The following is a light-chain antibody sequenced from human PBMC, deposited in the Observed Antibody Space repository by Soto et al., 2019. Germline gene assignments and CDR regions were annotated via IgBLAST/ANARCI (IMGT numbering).Light chain of an antibody. J-gene: IGKJ1*01. Sequence: EIVLTQSPATLSLSPGERATLSCRASQSVSSNYLAWYQQKPGQAPRLLIYGASTRATGIPDRFSGSGSGTDFTLTISGLQPEDFALYYCQVYGILPWTFGQGTKVDIK. CDR2: GAS. CDR3: QVYGILPWT. V-gene: IGKV3-20*01. CDR1: QSVSSNY.